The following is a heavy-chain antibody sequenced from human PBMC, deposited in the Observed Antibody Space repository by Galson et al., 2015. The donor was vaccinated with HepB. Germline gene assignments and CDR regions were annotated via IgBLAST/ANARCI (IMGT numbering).Heavy chain of an antibody. D-gene: IGHD3-22*01. J-gene: IGHJ2*01. CDR3: ARADSSGFWYFDL. V-gene: IGHV3-48*03. CDR2: ISVRGSAI. Sequence: SLRLSCAASGFTVSSNYMTWVRQAPGKGLEWVSHISVRGSAIYYADSVKGRFTISRDDAKNSVYLQMNSLRDEDTAVYYCARADSSGFWYFDLWGRGTLVTVSS. CDR1: GFTVSSNY.